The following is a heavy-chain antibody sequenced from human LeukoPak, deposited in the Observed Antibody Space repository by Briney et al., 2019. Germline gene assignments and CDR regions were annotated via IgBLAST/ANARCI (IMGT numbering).Heavy chain of an antibody. CDR3: ARDSGQQLVPDY. J-gene: IGHJ4*02. V-gene: IGHV3-30*04. CDR2: ISYDGSNK. CDR1: GFTFSSYA. D-gene: IGHD6-13*01. Sequence: GGSLRLSCAASGFTFSSYAMHWVRQAPGKGLEWVAVISYDGSNKYYADSVKGRFTISRDNSKNTLYLQMNSLRAEDTAVYYCARDSGQQLVPDYWGREPWSPSPQ.